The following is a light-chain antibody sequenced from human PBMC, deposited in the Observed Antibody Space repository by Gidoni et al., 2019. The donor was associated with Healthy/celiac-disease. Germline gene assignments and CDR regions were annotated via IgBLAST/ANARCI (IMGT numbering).Light chain of an antibody. CDR3: QKYNSAPALT. CDR2: AAS. V-gene: IGKV1-27*01. Sequence: DIQMTQSPSSLSASVGDRVTITCRASQGISNYLAWYQQKPGKVPKLLIYAASTLQPGVPSRFSGSGSGTYFTLTISSLQPEDVANYYCQKYNSAPALTFGGGTKVEIK. J-gene: IGKJ4*01. CDR1: QGISNY.